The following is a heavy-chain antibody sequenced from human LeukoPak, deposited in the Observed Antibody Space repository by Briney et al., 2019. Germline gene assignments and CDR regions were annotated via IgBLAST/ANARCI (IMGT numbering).Heavy chain of an antibody. D-gene: IGHD6-19*01. J-gene: IGHJ4*02. Sequence: VKVSCKASGYTFTSYGISWVRQAPGQGREGMGWISSYNGNTNYAQKLQGRVTMTTDTSTSTAYMELRSLRSDDTAVYYCAIHVGGSSGWSDWGQGTLVTVSS. CDR3: AIHVGGSSGWSD. V-gene: IGHV1-18*04. CDR2: ISSYNGNT. CDR1: GYTFTSYG.